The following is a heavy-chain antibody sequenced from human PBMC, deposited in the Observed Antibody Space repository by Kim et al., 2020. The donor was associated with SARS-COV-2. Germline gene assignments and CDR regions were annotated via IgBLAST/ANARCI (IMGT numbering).Heavy chain of an antibody. D-gene: IGHD3-10*01. CDR1: GFTFSNYG. CDR3: AKDLMASLSAMDV. J-gene: IGHJ6*02. Sequence: GGSLRLSCAASGFTFSNYGMHWVRQAPGKGLEWVAIVSYDESNKHFGESVKGRFTISRDNSKNTVYLQMNSLRPEDTGVYYCAKDLMASLSAMDVWGHGTPVIVSS. CDR2: VSYDESNK. V-gene: IGHV3-30*18.